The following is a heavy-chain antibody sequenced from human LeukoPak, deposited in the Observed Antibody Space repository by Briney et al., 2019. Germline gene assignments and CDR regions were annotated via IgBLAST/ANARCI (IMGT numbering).Heavy chain of an antibody. Sequence: SETLSLTCTVSGGSISSYYWSWIRQPPGKGLEWIGYIYYTGSTNYNPSLKSRVTISADRSKDQFSLKLTSVTAADTAVYYCARCDCDRETGLDLWGRGTLVTVSS. CDR2: IYYTGST. V-gene: IGHV4-59*01. D-gene: IGHD2-21*02. J-gene: IGHJ2*01. CDR1: GGSISSYY. CDR3: ARCDCDRETGLDL.